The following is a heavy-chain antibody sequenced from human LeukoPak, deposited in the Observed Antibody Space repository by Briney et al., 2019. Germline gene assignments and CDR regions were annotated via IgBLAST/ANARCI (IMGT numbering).Heavy chain of an antibody. J-gene: IGHJ4*02. Sequence: GGSLRLTCAASGFTYSSYSMNWVRQAPGKGLEWVSSISSSSSYIYYADSVKGRFTISRDNAKNSLYLQMNSLRAEDTAVYYCARDRIEMATIFAYWGQGTLVTVSS. D-gene: IGHD5-24*01. V-gene: IGHV3-21*01. CDR1: GFTYSSYS. CDR3: ARDRIEMATIFAY. CDR2: ISSSSSYI.